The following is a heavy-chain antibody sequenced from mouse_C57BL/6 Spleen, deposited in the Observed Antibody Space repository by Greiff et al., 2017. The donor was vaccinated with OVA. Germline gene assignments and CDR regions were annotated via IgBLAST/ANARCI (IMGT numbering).Heavy chain of an antibody. CDR2: INPSNGGT. CDR1: GYTFTSYW. D-gene: IGHD1-1*01. CDR3: ARGNYYGSSYVYFDV. V-gene: IGHV1-53*01. Sequence: VQLQQSGAELVRPGASVTLSCKASGYTFTSYWMHWVKQRPGQGLEWIGNINPSNGGTNYNEKFKSKATLTVDKSSSTAYMQLSSLTSEDSAVYYCARGNYYGSSYVYFDVWGTGTTVTVSS. J-gene: IGHJ1*03.